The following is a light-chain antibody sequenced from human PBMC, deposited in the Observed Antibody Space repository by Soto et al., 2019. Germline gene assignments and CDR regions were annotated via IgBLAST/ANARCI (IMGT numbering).Light chain of an antibody. CDR3: QQYGSSPWT. Sequence: EIVLTQSPATLSLSPGERATLSCRASQSVSTNSLAWYQQRPGQAPRPLIYGASSRATGTPDRFSGSGSGTDFTLIISRLEPEDFAVYYCQQYGSSPWTFGQGTKV. CDR1: QSVSTNS. CDR2: GAS. V-gene: IGKV3-20*01. J-gene: IGKJ1*01.